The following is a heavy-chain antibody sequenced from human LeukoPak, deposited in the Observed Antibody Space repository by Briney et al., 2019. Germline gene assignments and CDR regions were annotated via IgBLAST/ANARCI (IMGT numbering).Heavy chain of an antibody. CDR2: ISYDGSNK. CDR1: GFTFSSYA. Sequence: PGRSLRLSCAASGFTFSSYATHWARQAPGKGLEWVAVISYDGSNKYYADSVKGRFTISRDNSKNTLYLQMNSLRAEDTAVYYCARGLDARDYWGQGTLVTVSS. CDR3: ARGLDARDY. D-gene: IGHD3-9*01. J-gene: IGHJ4*02. V-gene: IGHV3-30-3*01.